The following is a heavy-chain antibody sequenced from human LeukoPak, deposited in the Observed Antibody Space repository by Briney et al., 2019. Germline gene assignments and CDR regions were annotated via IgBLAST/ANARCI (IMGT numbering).Heavy chain of an antibody. Sequence: GGSLRLSCVASSFSFSDFWMSWVRQRPGKGLEWVATIKRFGSEKAYLDSVKGRFTISRDDSKSSLSLQMNNLGADDSGLYYCARSSSQGFDYFDYWGQGALVTVSS. D-gene: IGHD3-10*01. J-gene: IGHJ4*02. CDR3: ARSSSQGFDYFDY. CDR1: SFSFSDFW. V-gene: IGHV3-7*01. CDR2: IKRFGSEK.